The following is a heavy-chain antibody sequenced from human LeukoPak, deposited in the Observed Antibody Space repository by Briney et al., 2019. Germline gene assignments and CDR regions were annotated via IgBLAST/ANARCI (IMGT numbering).Heavy chain of an antibody. Sequence: GGSLRLSCAASGFTFSSYGMHWVRQAPGKGLEWVAFIQYDGSDKYYADSVKGRFTISRDNSKNTLYLQMNSLRPEDTAVYYCAKVSFNLDYWGQGTLVTVSS. V-gene: IGHV3-30*02. J-gene: IGHJ4*02. CDR2: IQYDGSDK. CDR3: AKVSFNLDY. CDR1: GFTFSSYG. D-gene: IGHD3-16*02.